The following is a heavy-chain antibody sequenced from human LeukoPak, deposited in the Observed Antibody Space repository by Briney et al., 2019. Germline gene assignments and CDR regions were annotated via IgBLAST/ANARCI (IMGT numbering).Heavy chain of an antibody. J-gene: IGHJ4*01. CDR2: ISGSSGST. V-gene: IGHV3-23*01. D-gene: IGHD6-13*01. CDR3: AKIWTAADAY. CDR1: GFTFSSYG. Sequence: GGSLRLSCTASGFTFSSYGMSWVRQAPGKGLERVSGISGSSGSTYYADSVKGRFTTSRDNSKNTLYLQMNSLRAEDTAVYYCAKIWTAADAYWGQEPWSPSPQ.